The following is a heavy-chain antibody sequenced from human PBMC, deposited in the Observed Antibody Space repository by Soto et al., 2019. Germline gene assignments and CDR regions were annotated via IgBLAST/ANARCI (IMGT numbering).Heavy chain of an antibody. D-gene: IGHD3-22*01. J-gene: IGHJ4*02. V-gene: IGHV1-69*13. Sequence: SVKVSCKASGGSFSNNAISWVRQAPGQGLEWMGVIILPFGTPNYAQTFQGRVTITADESMTTAYMELGGLRSEDTAVYYCATVPVRGDSSAAFDYWGQGTLVTVSS. CDR3: ATVPVRGDSSAAFDY. CDR2: IILPFGTP. CDR1: GGSFSNNA.